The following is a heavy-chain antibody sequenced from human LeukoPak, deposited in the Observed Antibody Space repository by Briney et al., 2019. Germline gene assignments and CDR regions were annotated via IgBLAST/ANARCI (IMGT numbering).Heavy chain of an antibody. V-gene: IGHV1-2*02. CDR2: INPHTGGT. CDR3: AREVPAYGGNPFDS. Sequence: ASVKVSCKSSGYTFTGYYMHWVRQAPGQGLEWMGWINPHTGGTNYAQKFQGRVTMTRDTSVSTAYMELSGLRSDDTAVYYCAREVPAYGGNPFDSWGQGTLVTVSS. D-gene: IGHD4-23*01. J-gene: IGHJ4*02. CDR1: GYTFTGYY.